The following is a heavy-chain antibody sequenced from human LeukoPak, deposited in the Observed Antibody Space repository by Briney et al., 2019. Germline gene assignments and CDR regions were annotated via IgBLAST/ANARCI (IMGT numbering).Heavy chain of an antibody. CDR2: ISSSSSYI. Sequence: GGSLRLSCAASGFTFSSYSMNWVRQAPGKGLEWVSSISSSSSYIYYADSVKGRLTISRDNAKNSLYLQMNSLRAEDTAVYYCARGYGILTGYTDYWGQGTLVTVSS. CDR1: GFTFSSYS. J-gene: IGHJ4*02. V-gene: IGHV3-21*01. CDR3: ARGYGILTGYTDY. D-gene: IGHD3-9*01.